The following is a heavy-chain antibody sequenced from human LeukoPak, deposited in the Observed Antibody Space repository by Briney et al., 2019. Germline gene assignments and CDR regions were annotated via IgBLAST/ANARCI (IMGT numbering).Heavy chain of an antibody. CDR2: IYHSGST. J-gene: IGHJ4*02. CDR3: ASGAWATRLHS. CDR1: GGSISSGGYS. Sequence: SETLSLTCAVSGGSISSGGYSWSWIRQPPGKGLEWIGYIYHSGSTYYNSSLKSRVPISAVTSRNQFSLNLKSVTAPDTAVYYCASGAWATRLHSWAQGTQAIV. V-gene: IGHV4-30-2*01. D-gene: IGHD5-24*01.